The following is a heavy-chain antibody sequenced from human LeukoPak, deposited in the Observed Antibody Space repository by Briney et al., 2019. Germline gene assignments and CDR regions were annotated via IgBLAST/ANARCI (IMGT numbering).Heavy chain of an antibody. CDR3: ARVGGDPQNYYYYMDV. Sequence: SETLSLTCTVSGYSISSGYYWGWIRQPPGKGLEWIGSIYHSGSTYYNPSLKSRVTISVDTSKNQFSLRLSSVTAADTAVYYCARVGGDPQNYYYYMDVWGKGTTVTVSS. CDR2: IYHSGST. CDR1: GYSISSGYY. V-gene: IGHV4-38-2*02. D-gene: IGHD4-17*01. J-gene: IGHJ6*03.